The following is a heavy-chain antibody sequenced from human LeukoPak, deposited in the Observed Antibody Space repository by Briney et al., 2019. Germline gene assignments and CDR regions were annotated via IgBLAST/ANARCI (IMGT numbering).Heavy chain of an antibody. CDR1: GFTVSSNY. Sequence: GGSLRLSCTASGFTVSSNYMTWVRQAPGKGLEWVSVIYSGGSTYYADSVKGRFTISRDNSKNTVYLQMISLRAEDTAVYYCARSTSYYFDYWGQGILVTVSS. V-gene: IGHV3-66*01. CDR2: IYSGGST. J-gene: IGHJ4*02. CDR3: ARSTSYYFDY. D-gene: IGHD1-26*01.